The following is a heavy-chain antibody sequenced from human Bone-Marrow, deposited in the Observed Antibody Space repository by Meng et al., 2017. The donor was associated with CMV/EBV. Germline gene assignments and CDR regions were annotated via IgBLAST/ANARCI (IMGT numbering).Heavy chain of an antibody. CDR1: GGSISSSNW. J-gene: IGHJ4*02. V-gene: IGHV4-4*02. CDR3: ARSLVRGVVPAATDDY. Sequence: SETLSLTCAVSGGSISSSNWWSWVRQPPGKGLEWIGEIYHSGSTNYNPSLKSRVTISVDKSKNQFSLKLSSVTAADTAVYYCARSLVRGVVPAATDDYWGQGPLVTVSS. D-gene: IGHD2-2*01. CDR2: IYHSGST.